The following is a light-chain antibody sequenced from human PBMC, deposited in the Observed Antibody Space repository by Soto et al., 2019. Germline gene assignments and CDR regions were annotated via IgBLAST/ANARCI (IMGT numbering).Light chain of an antibody. V-gene: IGKV1-27*01. CDR1: QGISNY. CDR2: AAS. J-gene: IGKJ4*01. Sequence: DIPMTQSPSSLSASVGDRVTITCRASQGISNYLAWDQQQPGKVPKLLIYAASSLQSGVPSQFSSSGSGTDFTLTISSLKSEDVATYYCQKDNSAPLPVGGGTKVDIK. CDR3: QKDNSAPLP.